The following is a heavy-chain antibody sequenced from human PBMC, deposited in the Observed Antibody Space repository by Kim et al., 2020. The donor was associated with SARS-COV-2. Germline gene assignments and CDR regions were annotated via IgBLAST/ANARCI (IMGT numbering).Heavy chain of an antibody. CDR2: ST. D-gene: IGHD5-18*01. CDR3: ARVVAAMVTD. J-gene: IGHJ4*02. Sequence: STTYNPALKSRVTISVDTSKNQFALKLSSVTAADTAVYYCARVVAAMVTDWGQGTLVTVSS. V-gene: IGHV4-59*01.